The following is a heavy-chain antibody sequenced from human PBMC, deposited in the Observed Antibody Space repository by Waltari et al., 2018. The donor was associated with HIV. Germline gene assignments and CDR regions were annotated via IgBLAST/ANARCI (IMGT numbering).Heavy chain of an antibody. CDR2: HNPNRGCT. V-gene: IGHV1-2*01. CDR1: AYTFTASF. CDR3: ARQLCASRLCISGYDF. Sequence: QVHVDQSGPQVMNYGASVEDPGKASAYTFTASFIHWVRQAPGGGPVWLGRHNPNRGCTHFAQRFQGRITRTWDPATNTAYMELTGLGSDDSCFDYCARQLCASRLCISGYDFWGQGTRVTVSS. D-gene: IGHD3-3*01. J-gene: IGHJ4*02.